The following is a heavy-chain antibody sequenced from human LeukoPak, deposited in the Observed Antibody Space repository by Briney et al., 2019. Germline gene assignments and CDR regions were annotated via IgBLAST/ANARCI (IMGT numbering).Heavy chain of an antibody. CDR3: ANMVRGVITPFEY. J-gene: IGHJ4*02. D-gene: IGHD3-10*01. Sequence: GESLKISCASSGFTFSSYAMSWVRQAPGKGLEWVSAISGRGGSTYYADSVKGRFTISRDYSKNTLYRQMNSLRAEDKAVYYCANMVRGVITPFEYWGQGTLVTVSS. CDR1: GFTFSSYA. V-gene: IGHV3-23*01. CDR2: ISGRGGST.